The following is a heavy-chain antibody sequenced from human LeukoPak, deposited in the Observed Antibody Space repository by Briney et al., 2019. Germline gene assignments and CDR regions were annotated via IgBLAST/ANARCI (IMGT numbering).Heavy chain of an antibody. V-gene: IGHV4-61*08. CDR2: IYTSGST. Sequence: SETLSLTCAVSGGSISSGGYSWSWIRQPPGKGLEWIGYIYTSGSTNNNPSLKSRVTISADTSKNQFSLKLSSVTAADTAVYYCARHDTTFGAAHFYMDVWAKGTTVTVSS. J-gene: IGHJ6*03. CDR3: ARHDTTFGAAHFYMDV. D-gene: IGHD3-3*01. CDR1: GGSISSGGYS.